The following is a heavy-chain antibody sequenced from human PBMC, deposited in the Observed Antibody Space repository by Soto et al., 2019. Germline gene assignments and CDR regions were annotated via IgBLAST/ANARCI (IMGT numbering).Heavy chain of an antibody. D-gene: IGHD3-22*01. J-gene: IGHJ5*02. CDR3: ARDAGYYDSSGYYNWFDP. Sequence: SVKVSCKASGGTFSSYAISWVRQAPGQGLEWMGGIIPIFGTANYAQKFQGRVTITADESTSTAYMEQSSLRSEDTAVYYCARDAGYYDSSGYYNWFDPWGQGTLVTVSS. V-gene: IGHV1-69*13. CDR2: IIPIFGTA. CDR1: GGTFSSYA.